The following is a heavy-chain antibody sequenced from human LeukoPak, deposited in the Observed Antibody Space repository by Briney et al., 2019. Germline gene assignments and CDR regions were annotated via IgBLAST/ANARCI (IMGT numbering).Heavy chain of an antibody. J-gene: IGHJ5*02. CDR1: GGSISSGGYY. CDR3: ARDVLVRGVYNWFDP. CDR2: IYHSGST. V-gene: IGHV4-30-2*01. D-gene: IGHD3-10*01. Sequence: SETLSLTCTVSGGSISSGGYYWSWIRQPPGKGLEWIGYIYHSGSTYYSPSLKSRVTISVDRSKNQFSLKLSSVTAADTAVYYCARDVLVRGVYNWFDPWGQGTLVTVSS.